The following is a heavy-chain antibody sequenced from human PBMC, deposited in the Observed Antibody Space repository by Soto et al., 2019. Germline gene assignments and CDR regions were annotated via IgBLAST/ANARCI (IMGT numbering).Heavy chain of an antibody. CDR1: AFTFDGYA. D-gene: IGHD3-22*01. J-gene: IGHJ6*02. CDR3: GKDLLPGGMDV. V-gene: IGHV3-9*01. Sequence: DVQLVESGGGLVQPGRSLRLSCTGSAFTFDGYAMHWVRQAPGKGLEWVAGIYWNDPGEGYADSVKGRFTISRDNAKNSLYLQMNSLRAEDTALYYCGKDLLPGGMDVWGQGTTVTVSS. CDR2: IYWNDPGE.